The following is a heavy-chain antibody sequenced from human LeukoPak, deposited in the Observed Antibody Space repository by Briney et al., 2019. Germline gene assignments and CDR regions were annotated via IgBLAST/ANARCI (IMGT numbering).Heavy chain of an antibody. CDR1: GDSISSSDYY. D-gene: IGHD1-26*01. Sequence: PSEALSLTCTVSGDSISSSDYYWGWIRQPPGKGLGWIGTISYSGSTYYNPSLQSRVTISVDTSKNQFSLELSSVTAADTAVYYCARGSRRLADFHYWGQGTLVTVSS. CDR3: ARGSRRLADFHY. J-gene: IGHJ4*02. V-gene: IGHV4-39*01. CDR2: ISYSGST.